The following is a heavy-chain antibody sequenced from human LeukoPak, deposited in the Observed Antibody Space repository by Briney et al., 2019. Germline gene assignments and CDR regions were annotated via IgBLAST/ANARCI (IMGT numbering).Heavy chain of an antibody. D-gene: IGHD5-24*01. Sequence: RGSLRLSCAASGFTFCSYSMNWVCRAPGKGLWWVSYIIISRSYIYSSDSVRGRFTISRDNAKNTLYLQMNSLRAEDTAVDYCARESDGDGYNSFDYWGQGTLVTVSS. V-gene: IGHV3-21*01. CDR2: IIISRSYI. CDR1: GFTFCSYS. CDR3: ARESDGDGYNSFDY. J-gene: IGHJ4*02.